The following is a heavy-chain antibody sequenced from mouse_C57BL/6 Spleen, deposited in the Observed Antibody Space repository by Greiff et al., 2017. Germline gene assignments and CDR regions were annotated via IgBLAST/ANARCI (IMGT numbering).Heavy chain of an antibody. D-gene: IGHD2-4*01. CDR3: TTNDYEGFDY. J-gene: IGHJ2*01. Sequence: EVQVVESGAELVRPGASVKLSCTASGFNIKDDYMHWVKQRPEQGLEWIGWIDPENGDTEYASKFQGKATITADTSSNTAYLQLSSLTSEDTAVYYCTTNDYEGFDYWGQGTTLTVSS. CDR2: IDPENGDT. CDR1: GFNIKDDY. V-gene: IGHV14-4*01.